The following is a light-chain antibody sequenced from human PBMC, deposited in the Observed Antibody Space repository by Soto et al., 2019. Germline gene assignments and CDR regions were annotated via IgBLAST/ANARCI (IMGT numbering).Light chain of an antibody. CDR1: QDITNS. Sequence: IQMTHSPSSLSASVGDRVTITCQANQDITNSLNWYQQIPGKAPKLLIYGASNLVTGVPSRFSGRGSGTAFTFTISSLQHEDIATYYCQHYHNLPLTVGGGTKVEIK. J-gene: IGKJ4*01. CDR3: QHYHNLPLT. V-gene: IGKV1-33*01. CDR2: GAS.